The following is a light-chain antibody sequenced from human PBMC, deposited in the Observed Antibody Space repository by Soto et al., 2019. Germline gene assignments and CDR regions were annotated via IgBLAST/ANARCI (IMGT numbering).Light chain of an antibody. V-gene: IGKV3-11*01. CDR3: QQRSNWPPIT. Sequence: EIVLTQSPATLSLSPGERATLSCRASQSVSNKLAWYQQKPGQAPWLLIYDASNRATGIPARFSGSGSGTDFTLTISSLEPEDFAVYYCQQRSNWPPITFGQGTRLEIK. CDR1: QSVSNK. CDR2: DAS. J-gene: IGKJ5*01.